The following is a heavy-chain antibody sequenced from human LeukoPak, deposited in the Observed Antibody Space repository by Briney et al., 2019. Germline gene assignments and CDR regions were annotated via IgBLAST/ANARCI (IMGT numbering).Heavy chain of an antibody. CDR1: GYSFNDYS. CDR3: ARGGSGSGYLYYFDY. Sequence: ASVKGSCKASGYSFNDYSMHWVRQAPGQGLEWMGRINSNSGGTSYVQNFQGRVTMTRDTSINTAYMELSGLTSDDTAVYYCARGGSGSGYLYYFDYWGQGTLVSVSS. D-gene: IGHD3-10*01. V-gene: IGHV1-2*06. J-gene: IGHJ4*02. CDR2: INSNSGGT.